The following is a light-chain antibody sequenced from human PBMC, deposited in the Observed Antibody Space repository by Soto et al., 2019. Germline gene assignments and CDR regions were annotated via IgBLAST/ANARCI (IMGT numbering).Light chain of an antibody. V-gene: IGKV3-20*01. CDR2: GAS. Sequence: EIFLTQSPGTLSLSPGERATLSCMASQSVSSSYLAWYQQKPGQAPRLLIYGASSRATGIPDRFSGSGSGTDFTLTISRLEPEDFAVYYCQQYGSSPTTFGQGTKVDI. J-gene: IGKJ1*01. CDR1: QSVSSSY. CDR3: QQYGSSPTT.